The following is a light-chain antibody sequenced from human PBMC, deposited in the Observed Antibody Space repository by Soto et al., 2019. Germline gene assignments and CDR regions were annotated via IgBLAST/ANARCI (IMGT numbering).Light chain of an antibody. CDR2: DAS. CDR3: QQYDNLPSST. V-gene: IGKV1-33*01. CDR1: QDISNY. J-gene: IGKJ3*01. Sequence: DIQMTQSPSSLSASVGDRVTITCQASQDISNYLNWYQQKPGKAPKLLIYDASNLETGVPSRFSGSGSGKDFTFTISSLQPEDIATYYCQQYDNLPSSTFGPGTKVDIK.